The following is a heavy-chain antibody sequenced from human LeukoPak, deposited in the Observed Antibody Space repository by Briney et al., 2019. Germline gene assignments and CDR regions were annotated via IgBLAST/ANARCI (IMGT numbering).Heavy chain of an antibody. Sequence: GGSLRLSCSASGFTLSNYWMHWVRQAPGKGLVWVSRINTDGSSTNYADSVKGRFTVSRDNAENTLYLQMNSLRAEDTAVYYCARVIGWDEPFDIWGQGTMVTVSS. V-gene: IGHV3-74*01. CDR2: INTDGSST. J-gene: IGHJ3*02. CDR1: GFTLSNYW. D-gene: IGHD1-26*01. CDR3: ARVIGWDEPFDI.